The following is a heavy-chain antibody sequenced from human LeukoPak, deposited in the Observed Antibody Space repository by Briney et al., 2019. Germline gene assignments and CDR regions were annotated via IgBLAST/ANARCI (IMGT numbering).Heavy chain of an antibody. CDR2: IGTGSSYK. J-gene: IGHJ4*02. V-gene: IGHV3-21*01. CDR3: ASGVIIATAGSLDY. CDR1: GFTFSSYS. Sequence: GGSLRLSCAASGFTFSSYSMNWVRQAPGKGLEWVSSIGTGSSYKNYVDSVRGRFTISRDNAKNSLYLQMNGLRAEDTAVYYCASGVIIATAGSLDYWGQGTLVTVSS. D-gene: IGHD6-13*01.